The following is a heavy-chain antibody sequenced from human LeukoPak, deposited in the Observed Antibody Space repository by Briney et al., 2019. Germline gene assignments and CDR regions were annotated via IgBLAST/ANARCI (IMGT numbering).Heavy chain of an antibody. D-gene: IGHD1-26*01. CDR2: IYYSGST. CDR1: GGSISTYY. Sequence: SETLSLTCTVSGGSISTYYWSWIRQSPGKGLEWIGNIYYSGSTNYNPPLKSRVTISVDTSKNQFSLHLSSVTTADTAVYYCARTIVGATGAFDIWGQGTMVTVSS. J-gene: IGHJ3*02. V-gene: IGHV4-59*01. CDR3: ARTIVGATGAFDI.